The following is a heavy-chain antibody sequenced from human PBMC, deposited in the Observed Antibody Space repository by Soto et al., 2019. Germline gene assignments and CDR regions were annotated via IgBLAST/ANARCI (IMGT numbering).Heavy chain of an antibody. J-gene: IGHJ6*02. CDR1: GFTFRNYD. Sequence: EVQLVESGGGLVQPGGSLRLSCEASGFTFRNYDMHWVRQGTGKGLEWVSGISAAGDPDYADDVEGRFTTCRENAQNSFFLQMNSLRVGDTAVYYCARTDRDFYGLDVWGQGTTVIVSS. V-gene: IGHV3-13*05. CDR2: ISAAGDP. CDR3: ARTDRDFYGLDV.